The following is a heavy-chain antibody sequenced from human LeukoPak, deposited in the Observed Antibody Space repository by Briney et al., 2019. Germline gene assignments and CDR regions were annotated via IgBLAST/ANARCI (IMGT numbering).Heavy chain of an antibody. CDR2: FDPEDGET. Sequence: GASVKVSCKFSGYTLTELSMHWVRQAPGKGLEWMGGFDPEDGETIYAQKFQGRVTMTEDTSTDTAYMELSSLRSEDTAVYYRATGISGSRHGLDYWGQGTLVTVSS. CDR1: GYTLTELS. J-gene: IGHJ4*02. D-gene: IGHD1-26*01. V-gene: IGHV1-24*01. CDR3: ATGISGSRHGLDY.